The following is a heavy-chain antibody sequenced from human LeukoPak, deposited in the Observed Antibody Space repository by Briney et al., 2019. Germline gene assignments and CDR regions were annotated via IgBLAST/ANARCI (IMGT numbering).Heavy chain of an antibody. D-gene: IGHD3-10*01. V-gene: IGHV4-34*01. Sequence: SETLPLTCAVYGGSFSGYYWSWIRHPPGKGLEWIGEINHSGSTNYNPSLKSRVTISVDTSKNQFSLKLSSVTAADTAVYYCARKGRGGSGSYYYYYYYMDVRGKGTTVTVSS. CDR1: GGSFSGYY. CDR3: ARKGRGGSGSYYYYYYYMDV. CDR2: INHSGST. J-gene: IGHJ6*03.